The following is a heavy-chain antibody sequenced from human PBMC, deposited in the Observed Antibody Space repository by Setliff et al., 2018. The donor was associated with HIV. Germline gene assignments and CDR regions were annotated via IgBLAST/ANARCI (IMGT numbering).Heavy chain of an antibody. Sequence: SETLSLTCHVSGGSISSGSYSWSWIRQPAGKGLEWIGHIYSSGSTNYNPSLKSRVTISVDPSRNQFSLKVSSVTAADTAVYYCARDTGKSSGLDYWGQGTLVTVSS. CDR2: IYSSGST. J-gene: IGHJ4*02. CDR1: GGSISSGSYS. V-gene: IGHV4-61*10. CDR3: ARDTGKSSGLDY. D-gene: IGHD3-22*01.